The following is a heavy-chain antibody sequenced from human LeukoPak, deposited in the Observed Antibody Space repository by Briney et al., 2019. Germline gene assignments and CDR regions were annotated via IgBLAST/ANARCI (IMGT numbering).Heavy chain of an antibody. CDR3: AKDAGGSTSPFDY. D-gene: IGHD2-2*01. Sequence: DSVKGRFTISRDNSKNTLYLQMNSLRADDTAVYYCAKDAGGSTSPFDYWGQGTLVTVSS. V-gene: IGHV3-30*02. J-gene: IGHJ4*02.